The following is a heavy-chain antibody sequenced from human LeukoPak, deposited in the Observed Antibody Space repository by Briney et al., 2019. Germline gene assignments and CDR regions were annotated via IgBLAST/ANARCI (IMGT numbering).Heavy chain of an antibody. V-gene: IGHV3-30*04. J-gene: IGHJ5*02. CDR1: GFTFSSYA. Sequence: GGSLRLSCAASGFTFSSYAMHWVRQAPGKGLEWVAVISYDGSNKYYADSVKGRFTISRDNSKNTLYLQMNSLRAEDTAVYYCAREKRSSSNWFDPWGQGTLVTVSS. CDR3: AREKRSSSNWFDP. CDR2: ISYDGSNK.